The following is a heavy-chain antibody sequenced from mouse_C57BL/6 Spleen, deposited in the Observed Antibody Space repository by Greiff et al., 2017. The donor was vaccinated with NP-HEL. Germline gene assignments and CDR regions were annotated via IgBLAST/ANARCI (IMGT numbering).Heavy chain of an antibody. V-gene: IGHV2-2*01. CDR2: IWSGGST. Sequence: VQLQQSGPGLVQPSQSLSIPCTVSGFSLTSYGVHWVRQSPGKGLEWLGVIWSGGSTDYNVAFISRLSISKDNSKSQVFFKMNSLQADDTAIYYCARPPYGSSSAWFAYWGQGTLVTVSA. CDR3: ARPPYGSSSAWFAY. CDR1: GFSLTSYG. D-gene: IGHD1-1*01. J-gene: IGHJ3*01.